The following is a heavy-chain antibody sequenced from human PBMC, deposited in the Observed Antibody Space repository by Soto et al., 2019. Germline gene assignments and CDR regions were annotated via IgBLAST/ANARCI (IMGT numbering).Heavy chain of an antibody. CDR1: GGSISSGGYS. D-gene: IGHD3-3*01. Sequence: SETLSLTCAVSGGSISSGGYSWSWIRQPPGKGLEWIGYIYHSGSTYYNPSLKSRVTISVDRSKNQFSLKLSSVTAADTAVYYCARGRITIFGSNWFDPWGQGTLVTVSS. CDR3: ARGRITIFGSNWFDP. CDR2: IYHSGST. J-gene: IGHJ5*02. V-gene: IGHV4-30-2*01.